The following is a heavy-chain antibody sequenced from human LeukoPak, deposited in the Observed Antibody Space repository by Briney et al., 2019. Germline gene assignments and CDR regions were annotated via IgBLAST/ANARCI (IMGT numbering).Heavy chain of an antibody. V-gene: IGHV4-59*08. CDR2: IYYSGST. CDR3: ARGGLMDYFALDV. D-gene: IGHD3/OR15-3a*01. Sequence: SETLSLTCTVSGDSVSGYYWSWIRQPPGKGLEWIGYIYYSGSTNYSPSLKSRVTISLDTSKNQFSLKLSSVTAADTAVYYCARGGLMDYFALDVWGQGTTVTVSS. J-gene: IGHJ6*02. CDR1: GDSVSGYY.